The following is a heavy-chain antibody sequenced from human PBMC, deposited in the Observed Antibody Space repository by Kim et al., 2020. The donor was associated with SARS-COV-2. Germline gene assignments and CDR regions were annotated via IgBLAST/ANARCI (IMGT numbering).Heavy chain of an antibody. D-gene: IGHD3-10*01. J-gene: IGHJ5*02. CDR2: ISSSSSTI. V-gene: IGHV3-48*02. CDR3: ARDTYYYGSGFDP. CDR1: GFTFSSYS. Sequence: GGSLRLSCAASGFTFSSYSMNWVRQAPGKGLEWVSYISSSSSTIYYADSVKGRFTISRDNAKNSLYLQMISLRDEDTAVHYCARDTYYYGSGFDPWGQGTLVTVSS.